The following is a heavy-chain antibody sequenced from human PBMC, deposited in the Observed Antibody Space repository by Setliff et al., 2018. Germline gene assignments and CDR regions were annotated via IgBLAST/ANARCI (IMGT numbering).Heavy chain of an antibody. CDR1: GYTFSNYG. J-gene: IGHJ4*02. V-gene: IGHV1-18*01. Sequence: ASVKVSCKASGYTFSNYGITWVRQAPGQGLEWMGWISAYNGMTHSAQNFQGRVTLTTDTSTNMGYLEVRGLRSDDTAVYDCSRLVRYCTTTSCQRLSGGEYWGQGTLVTVSS. CDR3: SRLVRYCTTTSCQRLSGGEY. CDR2: ISAYNGMT. D-gene: IGHD2-2*01.